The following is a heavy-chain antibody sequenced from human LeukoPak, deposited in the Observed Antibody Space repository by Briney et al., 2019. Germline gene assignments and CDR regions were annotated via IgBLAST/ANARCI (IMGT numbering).Heavy chain of an antibody. CDR2: INPSGGST. CDR1: GYIFTGYY. Sequence: ASVKVSCKASGYIFTGYYMHWVRQAPGQGLEWMGIINPSGGSTSYAQKFQGRVTMTRDMSTSTVYMELSSLRSEDTAVYYCARGTRAGDCFFDYWGQGTLVTVSS. V-gene: IGHV1-46*01. CDR3: ARGTRAGDCFFDY. J-gene: IGHJ4*02. D-gene: IGHD2-21*02.